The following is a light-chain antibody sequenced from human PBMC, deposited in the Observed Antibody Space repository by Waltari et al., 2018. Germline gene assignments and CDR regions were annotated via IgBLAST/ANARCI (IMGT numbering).Light chain of an antibody. CDR3: QQSYSTPPT. CDR1: QSISSY. J-gene: IGKJ1*01. CDR2: AAS. Sequence: DIQMRQSPSSLAASVGDRVTITCRASQSISSYLNWYQQKPGKALKILIYAASSLQSGVPSRFSVSGSGTDFTLTISSLQPEDFATYYCQQSYSTPPTFGQVTKVEIK. V-gene: IGKV1-39*01.